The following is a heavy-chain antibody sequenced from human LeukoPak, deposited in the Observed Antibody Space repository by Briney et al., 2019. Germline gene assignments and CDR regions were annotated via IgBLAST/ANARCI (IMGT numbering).Heavy chain of an antibody. CDR3: AGDYGDYYFDY. CDR1: GGSINSTSNY. V-gene: IGHV4-39*07. CDR2: IYYRGST. J-gene: IGHJ4*02. Sequence: SETLSLTCTVSGGSINSTSNYWGWIRQPPGKGLEWIGSIYYRGSTSYNPSLKSRVTISVDTSKNQFSLKLSSVTAADTAVYFCAGDYGDYYFDYWGQGTLVTVSS. D-gene: IGHD4-17*01.